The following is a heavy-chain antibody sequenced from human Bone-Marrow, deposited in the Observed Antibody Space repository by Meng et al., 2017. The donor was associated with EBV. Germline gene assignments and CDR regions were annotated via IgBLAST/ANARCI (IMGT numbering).Heavy chain of an antibody. J-gene: IGHJ4*02. Sequence: QVQLVQSGGEVKKPWSSVKVSCKTSGGTFSSDAISWVRQAPGQGLEWMGGLIPMLGAPNYAQKFQDRVTIIADKSTSIHYMELSSLRSDDTAVYYCASESGRGYTPDYWGRGTLVTVSS. CDR3: ASESGRGYTPDY. CDR1: GGTFSSDA. V-gene: IGHV1-69*06. D-gene: IGHD3-10*01. CDR2: LIPMLGAP.